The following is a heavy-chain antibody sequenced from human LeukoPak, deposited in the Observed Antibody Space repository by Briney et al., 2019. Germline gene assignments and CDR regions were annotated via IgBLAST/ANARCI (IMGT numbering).Heavy chain of an antibody. J-gene: IGHJ1*01. Sequence: GGSLRLSCAASGFIFSNYAMSWVRQAPGKGLEWVAVISYDGSNKYYADSVKGRFTISRDNSKNTLYLQMNSLRAEDTAVYYCAKDRGPSYSSSWGSFQHWGQGTLVTVSS. D-gene: IGHD6-13*01. V-gene: IGHV3-30*18. CDR2: ISYDGSNK. CDR3: AKDRGPSYSSSWGSFQH. CDR1: GFIFSNYA.